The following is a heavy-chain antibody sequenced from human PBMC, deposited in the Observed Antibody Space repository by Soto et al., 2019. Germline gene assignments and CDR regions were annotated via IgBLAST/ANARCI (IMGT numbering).Heavy chain of an antibody. CDR3: ARGPTYGRFDY. CDR1: GGSISSYY. V-gene: IGHV4-59*01. D-gene: IGHD2-8*01. CDR2: IFYNGST. Sequence: QVQLQESGPGLVKPAETLSLTCTVSGGSISSYYWSWIRQPPGKGLGWIGDIFYNGSTTFNPSLKSRVFISIDTSKNQFSLKLRSVTAADTAVFYCARGPTYGRFDYWGQGTLVTVSS. J-gene: IGHJ4*02.